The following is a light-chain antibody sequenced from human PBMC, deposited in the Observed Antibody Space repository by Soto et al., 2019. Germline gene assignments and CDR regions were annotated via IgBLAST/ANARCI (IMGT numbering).Light chain of an antibody. CDR2: DVN. J-gene: IGLJ2*01. CDR3: CSYAGSYTLL. V-gene: IGLV2-11*01. CDR1: SSNVGGYNY. Sequence: QSVLTQPRSVSGSPEQSVTISCTGTSSNVGGYNYVSWYQQHPGKAPKFMIYDVNKRPSGVPDRLSGSKSGNTASLTISGLQPEDEADYYCCSYAGSYTLLFGGGTQLTVL.